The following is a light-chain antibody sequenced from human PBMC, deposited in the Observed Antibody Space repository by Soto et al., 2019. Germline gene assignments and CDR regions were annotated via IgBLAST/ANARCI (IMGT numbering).Light chain of an antibody. CDR2: AAS. CDR1: QSITNY. Sequence: DIQMTQSPSSLSTSVGDRVTITCRASQSITNYLNWYQQKPGRVPKLLIYAASRLQSGVPSRFSGSGSGTDFTFPISSLKPEDFATYYFQQVYFPPWPFGKGTKVKSN. CDR3: QQVYFPPWP. V-gene: IGKV1-39*01. J-gene: IGKJ1*01.